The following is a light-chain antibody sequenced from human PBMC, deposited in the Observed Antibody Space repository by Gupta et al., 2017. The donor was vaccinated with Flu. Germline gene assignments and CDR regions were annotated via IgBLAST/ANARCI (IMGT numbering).Light chain of an antibody. J-gene: IGLJ1*01. V-gene: IGLV2-11*01. CDR3: SANADRVNWV. CDR2: NVT. CDR1: SNDVSSSNR. Sequence: SVTISLTGTSNDVSSSNRCSSYKQRPAKAPKLILYNVTTRPTRVPFRFSGSKSGNSATLTISEPEDDDDADYYCSANADRVNWVFGTGTKVTVL.